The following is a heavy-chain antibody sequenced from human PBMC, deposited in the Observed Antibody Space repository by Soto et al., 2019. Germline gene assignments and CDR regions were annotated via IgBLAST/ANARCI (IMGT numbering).Heavy chain of an antibody. Sequence: PGGSLRLSCAASGFTFSSYGMHWVRQAPGKGLEWVAVISYDGSNKYYADSVKGRFTISRDNSKNTLYLQMNSLRAEDTAVYYCAKEGYSFRAFDIWGQGTMVTVSS. CDR3: AKEGYSFRAFDI. V-gene: IGHV3-30*18. CDR1: GFTFSSYG. CDR2: ISYDGSNK. D-gene: IGHD3-22*01. J-gene: IGHJ3*02.